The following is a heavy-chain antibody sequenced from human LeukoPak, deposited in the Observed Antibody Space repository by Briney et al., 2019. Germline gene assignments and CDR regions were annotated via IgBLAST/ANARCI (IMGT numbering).Heavy chain of an antibody. J-gene: IGHJ4*02. CDR2: ISYDGSNK. CDR3: ARARYSSSWYQIIDY. Sequence: GGSLRLSCAASGFTFSSYAMHWVRQAPGKGLEWVAVISYDGSNKYYADSVKGRFTISRDNSKNTLYLQMNSLRAEDTAVYYCARARYSSSWYQIIDYWGQGTLVTVSS. CDR1: GFTFSSYA. V-gene: IGHV3-30*04. D-gene: IGHD6-13*01.